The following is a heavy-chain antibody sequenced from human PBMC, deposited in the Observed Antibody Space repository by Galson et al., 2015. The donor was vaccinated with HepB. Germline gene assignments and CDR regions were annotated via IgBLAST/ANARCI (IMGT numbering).Heavy chain of an antibody. V-gene: IGHV3-33*01. J-gene: IGHJ4*02. D-gene: IGHD3-3*01. CDR3: ARDFGFGLDH. CDR2: IWYDGSIK. CDR1: GFTFSSYA. Sequence: SLRLSCAASGFTFSSYAMNWVRQAPGKGQEWVAVIWYDGSIKYYKDSVRGRFTVSRDNSKNTLYLEMNSLRGEDTALYYCARDFGFGLDHWGQGTLVSVSS.